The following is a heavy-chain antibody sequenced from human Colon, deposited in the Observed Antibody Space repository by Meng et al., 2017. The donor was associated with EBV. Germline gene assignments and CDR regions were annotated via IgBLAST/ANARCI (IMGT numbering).Heavy chain of an antibody. CDR3: ARGGGSRSWSFNY. CDR1: GFTFSGFA. D-gene: IGHD6-13*01. V-gene: IGHV3-30-3*01. Sequence: QVQLWESGGGVVQPGRSLRLSSEASGFTFSGFAMHWVRQAPGKGLEWVALTSYDETDKYYADSVKGRFIISRDNSNNTLSLQMNSLRAEDSAVYYCARGGGSRSWSFNYWGQGTLVTVSS. CDR2: TSYDETDK. J-gene: IGHJ4*02.